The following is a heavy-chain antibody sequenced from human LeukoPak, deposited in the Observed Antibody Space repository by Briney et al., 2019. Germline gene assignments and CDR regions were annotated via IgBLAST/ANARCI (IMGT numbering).Heavy chain of an antibody. CDR2: ISGSGGST. J-gene: IGHJ4*02. CDR1: GFTFSSYA. Sequence: PGGSLRLSCAASGFTFSSYAMSWVRQAPGKGLEWASAISGSGGSTYYADSVKGRFTISRDNSKNTLYLQMNSLRAEDTAVYYCAKDHRYPYDFWSGYPDYWGQGTLVTVSS. CDR3: AKDHRYPYDFWSGYPDY. D-gene: IGHD3-3*01. V-gene: IGHV3-23*01.